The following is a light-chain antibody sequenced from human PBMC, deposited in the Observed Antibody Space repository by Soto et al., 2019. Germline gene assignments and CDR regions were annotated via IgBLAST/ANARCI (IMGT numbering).Light chain of an antibody. J-gene: IGKJ5*01. CDR2: DAS. CDR1: QSVSSY. V-gene: IGKV3-11*01. Sequence: EIVLTQSPATLSLSPGERATLSRRASQSVSSYLAWYQQKPGQAPRLLIYDASNRATGIPARFSGSGSGTDFTLTISSLEPEDFAVYYCQQRSNCPSITFGQGTRLEI. CDR3: QQRSNCPSIT.